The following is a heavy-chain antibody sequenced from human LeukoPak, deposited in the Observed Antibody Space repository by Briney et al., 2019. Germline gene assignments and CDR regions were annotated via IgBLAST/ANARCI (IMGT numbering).Heavy chain of an antibody. CDR3: ASLHQWLPLDY. J-gene: IGHJ4*02. V-gene: IGHV4-39*07. CDR2: IYYSGGT. D-gene: IGHD6-19*01. Sequence: SETLSLTCTVSGGSISSSSYYWGWIRQPPGKGLEWIGSIYYSGGTYYNPSLKSRVTISVDTSKNRFSLKLSSVTAADTAVYYCASLHQWLPLDYWGQETLVTVSS. CDR1: GGSISSSSYY.